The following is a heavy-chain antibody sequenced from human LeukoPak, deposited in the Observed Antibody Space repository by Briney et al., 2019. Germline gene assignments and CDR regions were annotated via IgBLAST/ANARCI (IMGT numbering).Heavy chain of an antibody. CDR3: ARGGIQVSGIDEFDY. D-gene: IGHD6-19*01. V-gene: IGHV3-13*01. CDR2: IGISGDT. CDR1: GFTFIDYD. Sequence: GGSLRLSCAASGFTFIDYDMHWVRQVIGKGLEWVSAIGISGDTHYSGSVKVRFTISRENAESSLYRQMNSLRAEDTAVYYCARGGIQVSGIDEFDYWGQGTLVTVSS. J-gene: IGHJ4*02.